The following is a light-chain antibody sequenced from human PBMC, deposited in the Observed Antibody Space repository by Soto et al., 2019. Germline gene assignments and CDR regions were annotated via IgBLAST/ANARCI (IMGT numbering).Light chain of an antibody. V-gene: IGLV1-47*02. CDR2: GNN. CDR1: RSNIGNND. CDR3: ATCDDSLSVTYV. Sequence: QSVLTQPPSASETPGQRVSISCSGSRSNIGNNDVSWYQHLPGTAPKLLIYGNNQRPSGVPERFSGSKSGTSASLAISGLRSGDEADYFCATCDDSLSVTYVFGTGTKVTVL. J-gene: IGLJ1*01.